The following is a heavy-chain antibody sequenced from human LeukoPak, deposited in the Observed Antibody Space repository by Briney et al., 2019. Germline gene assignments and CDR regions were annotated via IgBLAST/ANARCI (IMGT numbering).Heavy chain of an antibody. CDR3: AKAYTSGWYFCFDY. D-gene: IGHD6-19*01. J-gene: IGHJ4*02. V-gene: IGHV3-23*01. CDR1: GFTFSSYA. CDR2: LSGSGGST. Sequence: PGGSLRFSCTASGFTFSSYAMNWVRQAPGKGLEWVSGLSGSGGSTYYADSVKGRFTTSRDNSKNTLYLQMNSLRVEDTAVYYCAKAYTSGWYFCFDYWGQGALVTVSS.